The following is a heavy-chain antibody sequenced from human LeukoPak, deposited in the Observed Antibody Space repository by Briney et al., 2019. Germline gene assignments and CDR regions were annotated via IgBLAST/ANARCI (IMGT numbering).Heavy chain of an antibody. Sequence: GGSLRLSRAASGFTFSSYSMNWVRQAPEKGLEWVSSISSSSSYIYYADSVKGRFTISRDNAKNSLYLQMNSLRAEDTAVYYCARAPRYYDILTGYSMQDAFDIWGQGTMVTVSS. CDR3: ARAPRYYDILTGYSMQDAFDI. J-gene: IGHJ3*02. D-gene: IGHD3-9*01. CDR1: GFTFSSYS. CDR2: ISSSSSYI. V-gene: IGHV3-21*01.